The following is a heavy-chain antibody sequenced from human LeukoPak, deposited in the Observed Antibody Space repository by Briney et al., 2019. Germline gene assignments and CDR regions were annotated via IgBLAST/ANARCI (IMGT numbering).Heavy chain of an antibody. D-gene: IGHD3-3*01. CDR2: ISYDGSNK. J-gene: IGHJ4*02. Sequence: GGSLRLSCAASGFTFSGYGMHWVRQAPGKGLEWVAVISYDGSNKYYADSVKGRFTISRDNSKNTLYLQMNSLRAEDTAVYYCAKDFWSGYYNSYYFDYWGQGTLDTVSS. CDR3: AKDFWSGYYNSYYFDY. V-gene: IGHV3-30*18. CDR1: GFTFSGYG.